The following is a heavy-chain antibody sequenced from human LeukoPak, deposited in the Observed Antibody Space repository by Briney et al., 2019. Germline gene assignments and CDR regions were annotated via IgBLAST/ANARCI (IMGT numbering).Heavy chain of an antibody. V-gene: IGHV5-10-1*01. CDR3: ARTKYTSNWYSVDY. CDR2: IDPSDSST. J-gene: IGHJ4*02. D-gene: IGHD6-13*01. Sequence: GESLKISCKGSGYGFTSYWISWVRQMPGKGLEWMGRIDPSDSSTNYSPSFQGHVTISADKSISTAYLQWSSLQASDTAMYYCARTKYTSNWYSVDYWGQGTLVTVSS. CDR1: GYGFTSYW.